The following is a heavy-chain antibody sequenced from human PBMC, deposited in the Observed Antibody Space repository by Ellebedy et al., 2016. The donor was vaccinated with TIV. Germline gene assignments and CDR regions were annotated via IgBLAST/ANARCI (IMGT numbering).Heavy chain of an antibody. Sequence: PGGSLRLSCAASGIAFSNSIMTWVRLAPGKGLEWVSTLSLIDGSTYYGDSVKGRFTISGGTSQNTLYLQMSSLRAEDTAVYYCAREGYTCGWCGAFDMWGQGTMVTVSS. V-gene: IGHV3-23*01. CDR2: LSLIDGST. CDR3: AREGYTCGWCGAFDM. D-gene: IGHD6-19*01. CDR1: GIAFSNSI. J-gene: IGHJ3*02.